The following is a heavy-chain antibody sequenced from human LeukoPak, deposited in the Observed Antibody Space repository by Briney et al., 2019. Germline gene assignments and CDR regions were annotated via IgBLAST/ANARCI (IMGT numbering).Heavy chain of an antibody. J-gene: IGHJ3*02. D-gene: IGHD1-20*01. CDR2: INHSGST. CDR1: GGSFSGYY. V-gene: IGHV4-34*01. Sequence: SETLSLTCAVYGGSFSGYYWSWIRQPPGKGLEWIGEINHSGSTNYNPSLKSRVTISVDTSKNQFSLKLSSVTAADTAVYYCARGGICDAFDIWGQGTVVTVSS. CDR3: ARGGICDAFDI.